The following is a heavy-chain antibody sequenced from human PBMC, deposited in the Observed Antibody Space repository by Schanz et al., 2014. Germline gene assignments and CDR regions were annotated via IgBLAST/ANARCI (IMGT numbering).Heavy chain of an antibody. D-gene: IGHD6-13*01. CDR1: GYTFTSYY. J-gene: IGHJ4*02. Sequence: QVQLVQSGAEVKKPGASVKVSCKASGYTFTSYYMHWVRQAPGQGLEWMGWMNSKTGNTGYAQRFQGRVTMTRDTSTSTVYMELSSLRSEDTAVYYCARDGEAAAGCDYWGQGTLVTVSS. CDR3: ARDGEAAAGCDY. CDR2: MNSKTGNT. V-gene: IGHV1-46*03.